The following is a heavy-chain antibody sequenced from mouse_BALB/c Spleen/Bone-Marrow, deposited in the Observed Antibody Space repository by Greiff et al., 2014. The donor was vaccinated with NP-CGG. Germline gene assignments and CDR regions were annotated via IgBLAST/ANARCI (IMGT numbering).Heavy chain of an antibody. J-gene: IGHJ4*01. CDR2: IDPANGNT. CDR3: AIYYGNYYAMDY. CDR1: GFNIKDTY. Sequence: VQLQQSGAELVKPGASVKLSCTASGFNIKDTYMHWVKQRPEQGLEWIGRIDPANGNTKYDPKFQGKATITADTSSNTAYLQLSSLTSEDTAVYYCAIYYGNYYAMDYWGQGASVTVSS. D-gene: IGHD2-1*01. V-gene: IGHV14-3*02.